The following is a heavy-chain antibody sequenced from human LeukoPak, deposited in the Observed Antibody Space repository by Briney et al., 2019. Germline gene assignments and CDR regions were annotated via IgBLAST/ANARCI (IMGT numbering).Heavy chain of an antibody. D-gene: IGHD6-19*01. J-gene: IGHJ6*02. Sequence: SETLSPTCTVSGGSISSYYWSWIRQPPGKGLEWIGYIYYSGSTNYNPSLKSRVTISVDTSKNQFSLKLSSVTAADTAVYYCARAGYSSGWYAYDYYYGMDVWGQGTTVTVSS. CDR2: IYYSGST. CDR3: ARAGYSSGWYAYDYYYGMDV. CDR1: GGSISSYY. V-gene: IGHV4-59*01.